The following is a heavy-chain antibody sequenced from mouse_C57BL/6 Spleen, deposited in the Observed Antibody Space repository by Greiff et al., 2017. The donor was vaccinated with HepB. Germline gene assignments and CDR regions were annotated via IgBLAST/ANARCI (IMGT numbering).Heavy chain of an antibody. D-gene: IGHD2-3*01. CDR3: ARMGGRPYAMDY. CDR2: INPNNGGT. V-gene: IGHV1-18*01. Sequence: SGPELVKPGASVKIPCKASGYTFTDYNMDWVKQSHGKSLEWIGDINPNNGGTIYNQKFKGKATLTVDKSSSTAYMELRSLTSEDTAVYYCARMGGRPYAMDYWGQGTSVTVSS. J-gene: IGHJ4*01. CDR1: GYTFTDYN.